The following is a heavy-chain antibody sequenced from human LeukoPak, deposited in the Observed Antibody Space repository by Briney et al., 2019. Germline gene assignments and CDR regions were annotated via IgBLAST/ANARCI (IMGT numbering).Heavy chain of an antibody. CDR2: IRYNGDNK. J-gene: IGHJ6*03. CDR3: AKRVVIRSTDYFYYYIHV. D-gene: IGHD3-3*01. V-gene: IGHV3-30*02. Sequence: GGSLRLSCEASGFSFSDYGMHWVRQAPGKGLEWVAFIRYNGDNKYYADSVKGRFTVSRDNSQSTLYLQMNSLSVEDTAVYYCAKRVVIRSTDYFYYYIHVWGKGTTVTVSS. CDR1: GFSFSDYG.